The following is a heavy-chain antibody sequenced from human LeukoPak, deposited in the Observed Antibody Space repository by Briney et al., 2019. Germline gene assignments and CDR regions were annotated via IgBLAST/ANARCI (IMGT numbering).Heavy chain of an antibody. D-gene: IGHD6-19*01. CDR3: TIGGIPVAGRGRNWFDP. CDR1: GFTFSSYR. V-gene: IGHV3-7*02. J-gene: IGHJ5*02. Sequence: GGSLRLSCAASGFTFSSYRMTWVRQAPGKGLEWVANIEQDGSEKYYVDSVKGRFTISRDNAKNSLYLQMNSLRAEDTTLYYCTIGGIPVAGRGRNWFDPWGQGTLVTVSS. CDR2: IEQDGSEK.